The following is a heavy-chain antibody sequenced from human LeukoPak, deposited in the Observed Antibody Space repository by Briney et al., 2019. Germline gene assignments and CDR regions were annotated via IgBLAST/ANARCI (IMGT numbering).Heavy chain of an antibody. Sequence: GGSLRLSCAASGFTFSSYSMNWVRQAPGKGLEWVSSISSSSSYIYYADSVKGRFTISRDNAKNSLNLQMNSLRAEDTAVYYCAREGPSTVTEYNWFDPWGQGTLVTVSS. V-gene: IGHV3-21*01. CDR3: AREGPSTVTEYNWFDP. CDR2: ISSSSSYI. J-gene: IGHJ5*02. D-gene: IGHD4-17*01. CDR1: GFTFSSYS.